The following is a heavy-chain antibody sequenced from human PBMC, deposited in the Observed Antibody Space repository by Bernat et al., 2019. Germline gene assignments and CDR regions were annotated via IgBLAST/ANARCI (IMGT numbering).Heavy chain of an antibody. CDR3: AREVSYSLSGMDV. CDR2: ISYDGTNK. V-gene: IGHV3-30-3*01. Sequence: QVQLEESGGGVVEPGRSLRLACAASGFTFSSYTMHWVRQAPGKGLEWVAVISYDGTNKYYADSVTSRFTISRDNSKNTLYLQMNSLRAEDTAVYYCAREVSYSLSGMDVWGQGTAVTVSS. CDR1: GFTFSSYT. D-gene: IGHD5-18*01. J-gene: IGHJ6*02.